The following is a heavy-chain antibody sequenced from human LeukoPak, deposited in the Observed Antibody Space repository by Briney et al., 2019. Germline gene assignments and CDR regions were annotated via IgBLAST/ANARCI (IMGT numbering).Heavy chain of an antibody. V-gene: IGHV1-18*01. CDR3: ARGGSGWSSGY. CDR2: VSVYNGNT. D-gene: IGHD6-19*01. Sequence: ASVKVSCKASGYTFTTYGITWVRQAPGQGLEWMGWVSVYNGNTNYAQRFQGRVTLTTDTSTSTAYMELRSLRSDDTALYYCARGGSGWSSGYWGRGTLVTVSS. CDR1: GYTFTTYG. J-gene: IGHJ4*02.